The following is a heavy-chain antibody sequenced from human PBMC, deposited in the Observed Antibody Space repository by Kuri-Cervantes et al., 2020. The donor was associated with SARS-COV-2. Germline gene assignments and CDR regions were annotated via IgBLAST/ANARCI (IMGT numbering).Heavy chain of an antibody. CDR3: AGSYYDSSGDLDY. CDR2: IIPILGIA. CDR1: GGTFSSYN. D-gene: IGHD3-22*01. J-gene: IGHJ4*02. V-gene: IGHV1-69*02. Sequence: SVKVSCKASGGTFSSYNIIWVRQAPGQGLEWMGRIIPILGIANYAQKFQGRVTITADKYTRTAYMELRSLRSDDTAVYYCAGSYYDSSGDLDYWGQGNLVTVSS.